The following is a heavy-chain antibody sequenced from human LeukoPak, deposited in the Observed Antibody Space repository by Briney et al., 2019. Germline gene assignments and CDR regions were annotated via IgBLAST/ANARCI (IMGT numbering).Heavy chain of an antibody. CDR1: GYSFTSYW. CDR3: ARLDGGNSYYYYGLDV. J-gene: IGHJ6*02. Sequence: GESLRISCKGSGYSFTSYWISWVRQMPGKGLEWMGRIDPSDSYTNYSPSFQGHVTISADKSISTAYLQWSSLKASDTAMYYCARLDGGNSYYYYGLDVWGQGTTVTVSS. D-gene: IGHD4-23*01. CDR2: IDPSDSYT. V-gene: IGHV5-10-1*01.